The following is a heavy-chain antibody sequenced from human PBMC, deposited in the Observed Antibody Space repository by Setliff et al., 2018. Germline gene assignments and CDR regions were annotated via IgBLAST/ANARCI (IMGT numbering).Heavy chain of an antibody. V-gene: IGHV3-74*03. J-gene: IGHJ6*03. CDR1: GFTFSTYW. CDR2: IGTDGSGT. Sequence: GGSLRLSCAASGFTFSTYWMHWVRQVPGKGLVWVSRIGTDGSGTEYADSVKGRSTISRDNSKNNFFLQINNLRAEDTAVYYCARDREGDGNYYMDVWGKGTTVTVSS. D-gene: IGHD1-1*01. CDR3: ARDREGDGNYYMDV.